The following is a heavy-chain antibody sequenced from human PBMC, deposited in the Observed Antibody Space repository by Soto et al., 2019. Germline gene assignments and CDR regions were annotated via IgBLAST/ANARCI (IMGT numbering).Heavy chain of an antibody. Sequence: SVKVSCKASGVGYTSSAVQWVRQDPGQGLEWMGWISGYNGNTDYAQKFQGRVTMTTDISTTTAYMELRSLRSDDTAVYYCVRDKTYSSYYFDYWGQGTPVTVSS. D-gene: IGHD5-12*01. CDR3: VRDKTYSSYYFDY. CDR1: GVGYTSSA. J-gene: IGHJ4*02. V-gene: IGHV1-18*01. CDR2: ISGYNGNT.